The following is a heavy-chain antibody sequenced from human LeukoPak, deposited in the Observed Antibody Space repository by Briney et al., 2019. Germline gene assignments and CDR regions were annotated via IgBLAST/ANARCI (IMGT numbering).Heavy chain of an antibody. CDR1: GFTFDYYC. Sequence: GGSLRLSCAASGFTFDYYCMHWVRQAPGKGLMWVSRINTDGSNTHYADSVKGRFTISRDNAKNTLYLQMNSLRVEDTAVYYCVVWGEDRSGHRFDFWGQGTLVTVSS. V-gene: IGHV3-74*01. J-gene: IGHJ4*02. CDR3: VVWGEDRSGHRFDF. D-gene: IGHD3-22*01. CDR2: INTDGSNT.